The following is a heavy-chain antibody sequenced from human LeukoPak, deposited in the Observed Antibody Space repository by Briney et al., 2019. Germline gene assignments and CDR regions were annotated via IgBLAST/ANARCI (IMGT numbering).Heavy chain of an antibody. CDR1: GFSFSDFG. D-gene: IGHD3-3*01. Sequence: PGGSLRLSCAASGFSFSDFGMHWVRQAPGKGLEWVSSISAHSRYIYYADSVKGRFTISRDNAQTSLYLEMNSLRGEDSAVYYCARQYYDFWSGFYTADYYFDYWGRGTLVTVSS. J-gene: IGHJ4*02. V-gene: IGHV3-21*01. CDR2: ISAHSRYI. CDR3: ARQYYDFWSGFYTADYYFDY.